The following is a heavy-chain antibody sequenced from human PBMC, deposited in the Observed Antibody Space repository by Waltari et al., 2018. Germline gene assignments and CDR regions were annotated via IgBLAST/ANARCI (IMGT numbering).Heavy chain of an antibody. J-gene: IGHJ4*02. Sequence: QVQLQQSGPGLVKPSQTLLLTCAITGDSVSGNSGAWNWIRQSPSRGLEWLGRTYYKSKWYNDYAAPVKSRININPDTSKNQFSLQLNSVTPEDTAVYYCARGWGSTGLNYWGQGTLVTVSS. CDR3: ARGWGSTGLNY. CDR1: GDSVSGNSGA. V-gene: IGHV6-1*01. CDR2: TYYKSKWYN. D-gene: IGHD2-21*01.